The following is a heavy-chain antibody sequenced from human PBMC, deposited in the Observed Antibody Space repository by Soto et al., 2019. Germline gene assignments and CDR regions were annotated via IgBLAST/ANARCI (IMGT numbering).Heavy chain of an antibody. CDR3: ARSNSGYYKWFDP. J-gene: IGHJ5*02. CDR1: GGSISSGGYY. D-gene: IGHD3-22*01. V-gene: IGHV4-39*02. CDR2: IYYSGTT. Sequence: SETLSLTCTVSGGSISSGGYYWSWIRQHPGKGLEWIGYIYYSGTTYCNPSLKSRVAISVDTSKNHFSLKLSSVTAADTAIYYCARSNSGYYKWFDPWGQGTLVTVSS.